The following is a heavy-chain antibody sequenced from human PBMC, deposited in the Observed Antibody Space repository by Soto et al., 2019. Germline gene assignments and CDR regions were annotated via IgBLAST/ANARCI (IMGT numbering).Heavy chain of an antibody. J-gene: IGHJ4*02. Sequence: EVQLVESGGGLVKPGGSLRLSCAASGFTFSSYSMNWVRQAPGKGLEWVSSISSSSSYIYYADSVKGRFTISRDNAKNSLYLQMNSLRAEDTALYYCARDQAPDYYDSSGHDYWGQGTLVTVSS. CDR1: GFTFSSYS. D-gene: IGHD3-22*01. V-gene: IGHV3-21*01. CDR3: ARDQAPDYYDSSGHDY. CDR2: ISSSSSYI.